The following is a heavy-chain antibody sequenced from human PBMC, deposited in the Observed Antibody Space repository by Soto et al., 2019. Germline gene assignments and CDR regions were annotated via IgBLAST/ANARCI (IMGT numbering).Heavy chain of an antibody. CDR1: GGSISGYY. V-gene: IGHV4-59*01. Sequence: QVQLQESGPGLVKPSETLSLTCTVSGGSISGYYWSWIRQPPGKGLEWVGDIYYTGSTHYSPSLKSRVTISVDSSTSHFSLKLNSVTAADTAIYFCARAYRTSWTYYLDYRGQGTLVTVSS. CDR2: IYYTGST. CDR3: ARAYRTSWTYYLDY. D-gene: IGHD6-13*01. J-gene: IGHJ4*02.